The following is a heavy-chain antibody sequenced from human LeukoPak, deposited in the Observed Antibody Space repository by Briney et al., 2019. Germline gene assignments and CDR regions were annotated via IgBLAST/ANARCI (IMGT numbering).Heavy chain of an antibody. D-gene: IGHD1-26*01. J-gene: IGHJ6*02. CDR2: IYYSGST. CDR1: GYSISSSNW. V-gene: IGHV4-28*01. Sequence: SDTLSLTCAVSGYSISSSNWWGWIRQLPGKGLEWIGYIYYSGSTYYNPSLKSRVTMSVDTSKNQFSLKLSSVTAVDTAVYYCARRARGNGMDVWGQGTTVTVSS. CDR3: ARRARGNGMDV.